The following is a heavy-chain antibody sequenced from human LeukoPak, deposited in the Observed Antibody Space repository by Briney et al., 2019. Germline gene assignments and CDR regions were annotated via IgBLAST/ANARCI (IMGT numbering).Heavy chain of an antibody. Sequence: SETLSLTCTVSGGSISSYYWSWIRQPPGKGLEWIGYIYYSGSTNYNPSLKSRVTISVDTSKNQFSLKLSSVTAADTAVYYCARDPGSYFDLWGRGTLVTVSS. CDR2: IYYSGST. V-gene: IGHV4-59*01. CDR1: GGSISSYY. D-gene: IGHD3-10*01. J-gene: IGHJ2*01. CDR3: ARDPGSYFDL.